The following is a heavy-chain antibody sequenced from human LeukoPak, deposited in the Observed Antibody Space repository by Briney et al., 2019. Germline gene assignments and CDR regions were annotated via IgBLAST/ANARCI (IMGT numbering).Heavy chain of an antibody. Sequence: SETLSLTCTVSGGSISGYYWSWIRQPPGKGLEWVGYISYSGSTNYNPSLNSRVTISVDTSKNQFSLKLSSVTAADTAVYYCARDWTNYDFWSGYFDLDYWGQGTLVTVSS. CDR2: ISYSGST. V-gene: IGHV4-59*12. CDR1: GGSISGYY. CDR3: ARDWTNYDFWSGYFDLDY. J-gene: IGHJ4*02. D-gene: IGHD3-3*01.